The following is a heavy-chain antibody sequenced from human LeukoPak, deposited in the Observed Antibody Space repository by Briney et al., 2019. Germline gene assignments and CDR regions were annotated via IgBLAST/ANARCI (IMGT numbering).Heavy chain of an antibody. V-gene: IGHV3-23*01. CDR3: AKDFRIGYSAHFDY. CDR2: IYENGGTT. J-gene: IGHJ4*02. CDR1: GFTFRSHA. D-gene: IGHD2-21*01. Sequence: GGSLRLSCVGSGFTFRSHAMSWVRQAPEKGLEFVSGIYENGGTTYYADSMKGRFSISRDNSKNTLYLQMDSLRGEDTAVYYCAKDFRIGYSAHFDYWGQGALVTVSS.